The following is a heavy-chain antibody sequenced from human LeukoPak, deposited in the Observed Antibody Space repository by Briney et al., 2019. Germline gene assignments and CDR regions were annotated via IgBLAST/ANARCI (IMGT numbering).Heavy chain of an antibody. J-gene: IGHJ5*02. V-gene: IGHV4-34*01. CDR1: GGSFSGYY. D-gene: IGHD3-3*01. CDR2: INHSGST. Sequence: SETLSLTCAVYGGSFSGYYWSWIRQPPGKGLEWIGEINHSGSTNYNPSLKSRVTISVDTSKNQFSLKLSSVTAADTAVYYCARAHYGVVIPSYNWFDPWGQGTLVTVSS. CDR3: ARAHYGVVIPSYNWFDP.